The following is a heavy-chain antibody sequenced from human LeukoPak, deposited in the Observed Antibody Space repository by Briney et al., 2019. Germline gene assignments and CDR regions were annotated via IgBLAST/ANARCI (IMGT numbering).Heavy chain of an antibody. J-gene: IGHJ3*02. V-gene: IGHV4-59*01. CDR3: ARGGSYGYGAFDI. CDR1: GGSISSYY. Sequence: SETLSLTCTVSGGSISSYYWSWIRQPPGKGLEWIGYIYYSGSTNYNPSLKSRVTISVDTPKNQFSLKLSSVTAADTAVYYCARGGSYGYGAFDIWGQGTMVTVSP. CDR2: IYYSGST. D-gene: IGHD5-18*01.